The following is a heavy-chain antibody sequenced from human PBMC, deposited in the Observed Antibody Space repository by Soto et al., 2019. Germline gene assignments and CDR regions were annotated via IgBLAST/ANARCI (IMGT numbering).Heavy chain of an antibody. CDR3: ARDRSMSWTFDY. V-gene: IGHV3-30*03. D-gene: IGHD6-13*01. Sequence: QVQLVESGGGVVQPGRSLRLSCAASGFIFSRYGIHWVRQAPGKGLEWVAVISDDGNNRYYADSVKGRFTVFRDRSKNTVYLHMNSLRAEDTAMYYCARDRSMSWTFDYWGQGTLVTVSS. J-gene: IGHJ4*02. CDR2: ISDDGNNR. CDR1: GFIFSRYG.